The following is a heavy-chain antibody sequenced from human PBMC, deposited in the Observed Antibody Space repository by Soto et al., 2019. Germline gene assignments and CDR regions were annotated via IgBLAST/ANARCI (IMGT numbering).Heavy chain of an antibody. V-gene: IGHV3-21*01. Sequence: EVQLVESGGGLVKPGGSLRLSCAASGFTFSSYTMKWVRQAPGKGLEWVASISSSYYIKYGDSVKGRLTISRDNAKNSLDLGMISLRAEDTAVYYCARGDVVVLTATSIFDYWGQGSLFSVSS. J-gene: IGHJ4*02. CDR2: ISSSYYI. CDR3: ARGDVVVLTATSIFDY. CDR1: GFTFSSYT. D-gene: IGHD2-21*02.